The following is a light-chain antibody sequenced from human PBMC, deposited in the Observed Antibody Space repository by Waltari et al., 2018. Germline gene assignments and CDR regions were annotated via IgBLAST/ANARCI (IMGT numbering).Light chain of an antibody. CDR3: QQCAGSPYT. Sequence: EIVLTQSPGTLSLSPGERATLPCRASQSVGSNCLAWYQQKPGQAPRLLIFSASSRIPGIPDRFSASGYGTDFTLTISRLEPEDFAVYYCQQCAGSPYTFGQGTKLEIK. CDR1: QSVGSNC. V-gene: IGKV3-20*01. J-gene: IGKJ2*01. CDR2: SAS.